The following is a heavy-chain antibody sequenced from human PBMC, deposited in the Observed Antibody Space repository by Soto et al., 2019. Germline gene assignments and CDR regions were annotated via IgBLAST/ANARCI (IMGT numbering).Heavy chain of an antibody. CDR2: IYYSGSA. D-gene: IGHD5-12*01. J-gene: IGHJ4*02. CDR3: ARDSKRGYSGYDKLDY. V-gene: IGHV4-31*03. CDR1: RGSISSGGYY. Sequence: PSETLSLTCTVSRGSISSGGYYWSWVRQRPGKGLEWIGYIYYSGSAFYNSSLRSRVTMSVDTSKNQFSLTLSSVTAADTAVYYCARDSKRGYSGYDKLDYWGQGTLVTVSS.